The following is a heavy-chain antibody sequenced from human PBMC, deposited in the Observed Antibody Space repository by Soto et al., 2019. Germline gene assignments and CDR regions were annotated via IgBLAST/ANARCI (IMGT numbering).Heavy chain of an antibody. V-gene: IGHV1-69*02. CDR2: IIPILGIA. D-gene: IGHD2-15*01. CDR1: GGTFSSYT. Sequence: QVQLVQSGAEVKKPGSSVKVSCKASGGTFSSYTISWVRQAPAQGLEWMGRIIPILGIANYAQKFQGRVTITADKSTSTAYMELSSLGSEGTAVYYCAGVGCSGGSCYYDDAFDIWGQGTMVTVSS. CDR3: AGVGCSGGSCYYDDAFDI. J-gene: IGHJ3*02.